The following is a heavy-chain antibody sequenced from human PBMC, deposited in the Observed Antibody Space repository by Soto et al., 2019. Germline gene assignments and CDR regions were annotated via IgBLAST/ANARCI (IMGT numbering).Heavy chain of an antibody. CDR3: ARDWEVTTKDYYYYYMDV. CDR2: IWYDGSNK. D-gene: IGHD4-17*01. J-gene: IGHJ6*03. Sequence: GGSLRLSCAASGFTFSSYGMHWVRQAPGKGLEWVAVIWYDGSNKYYADSVKGRFTISRDNSKNTLYLQMNSLRAEDTAVYYCARDWEVTTKDYYYYYMDVWGKGTTVTVSS. CDR1: GFTFSSYG. V-gene: IGHV3-33*01.